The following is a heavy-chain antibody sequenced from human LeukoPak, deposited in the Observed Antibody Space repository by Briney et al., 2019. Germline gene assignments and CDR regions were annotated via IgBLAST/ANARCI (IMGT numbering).Heavy chain of an antibody. D-gene: IGHD3-22*01. Sequence: PGGSLRLSCAASGFTFSSYSMNWVRRAPGKGLEWVSSISSSSSYIYYADSVKGRFTISRDNSKNTLYLQMNSLRAEDTAVYYCARERSYYDSSGYYPAFDIWGQGTMVTVSS. CDR2: ISSSSSYI. V-gene: IGHV3-21*01. J-gene: IGHJ3*02. CDR1: GFTFSSYS. CDR3: ARERSYYDSSGYYPAFDI.